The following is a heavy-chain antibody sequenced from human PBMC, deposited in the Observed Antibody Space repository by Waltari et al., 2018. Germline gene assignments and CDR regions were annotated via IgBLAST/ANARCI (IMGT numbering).Heavy chain of an antibody. D-gene: IGHD5-12*01. CDR1: GFTVSSNY. CDR2: IYSGGST. J-gene: IGHJ3*02. Sequence: EVQLVESGGGLIQPGGSLRLSCAASGFTVSSNYMSWVRQAPGKGREWVSVIYSGGSTSYADSVKGRFTISRDNSKNTLYLQMNSLRAEDTAVYYCARKGSGYSGYDYRPSDAFDIWGQGTMVTVSS. CDR3: ARKGSGYSGYDYRPSDAFDI. V-gene: IGHV3-53*01.